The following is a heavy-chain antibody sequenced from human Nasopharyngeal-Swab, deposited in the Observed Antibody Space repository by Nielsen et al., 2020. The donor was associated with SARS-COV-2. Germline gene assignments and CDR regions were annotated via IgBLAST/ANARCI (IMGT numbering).Heavy chain of an antibody. CDR3: ASDVGYCSGGSCYAY. V-gene: IGHV4-34*01. D-gene: IGHD2-15*01. CDR1: GGSFGGYY. CDR2: INHSGST. Sequence: SETLSLTCAVYGGSFGGYYWSWIRQPPGKGLEWIGEINHSGSTNYNPSLKSRVTISVDTSKNQFSLKLSSVTAADTAVYYCASDVGYCSGGSCYAYWGQGTLVTVSS. J-gene: IGHJ4*02.